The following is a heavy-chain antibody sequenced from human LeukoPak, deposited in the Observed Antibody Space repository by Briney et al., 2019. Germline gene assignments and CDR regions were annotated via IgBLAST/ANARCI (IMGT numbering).Heavy chain of an antibody. CDR1: GFTFSSYG. Sequence: GGSLRLSCEASGFTFSSYGMHWVRQAPGKGLEWVAVISYDGSNKYYADSVKGRFTISRDNSKNTLYLQMNSLRAEDTAVYYCAKDPFPGAAAIPYYYYGMDVWGQGTTVTVSS. CDR3: AKDPFPGAAAIPYYYYGMDV. V-gene: IGHV3-30*18. J-gene: IGHJ6*02. D-gene: IGHD2-2*02. CDR2: ISYDGSNK.